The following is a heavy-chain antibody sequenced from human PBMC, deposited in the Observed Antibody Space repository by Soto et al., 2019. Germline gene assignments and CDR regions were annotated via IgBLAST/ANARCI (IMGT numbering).Heavy chain of an antibody. D-gene: IGHD3-3*01. V-gene: IGHV3-13*01. CDR1: GFIFSTYD. J-gene: IGHJ6*02. CDR2: VTNTGDT. CDR3: TRSDFLDV. Sequence: EVQLVESGGGLVQPGGSLRLSCAASGFIFSTYDIHWVRQVRGQGLEWVATVTNTGDTHYSDSVRGRFTISRENANNFFYLQMNSLRAGDTAVSYCTRSDFLDVWGQGTTVIVSS.